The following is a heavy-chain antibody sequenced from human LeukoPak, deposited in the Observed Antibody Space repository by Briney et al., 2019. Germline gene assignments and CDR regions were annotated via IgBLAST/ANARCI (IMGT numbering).Heavy chain of an antibody. CDR3: AKGDYGDLDY. D-gene: IGHD4-17*01. CDR1: GFTFSSYG. J-gene: IGHJ4*02. CDR2: ISYDGSNK. Sequence: PGRSLRLSCAASGFTFSSYGMHWVRQAPGKGLEWVAVISYDGSNKYYADSVKGRFTISRDNSKNTLYLQMNSLRAEDTAGYYCAKGDYGDLDYWGQGTLVTVSS. V-gene: IGHV3-30*18.